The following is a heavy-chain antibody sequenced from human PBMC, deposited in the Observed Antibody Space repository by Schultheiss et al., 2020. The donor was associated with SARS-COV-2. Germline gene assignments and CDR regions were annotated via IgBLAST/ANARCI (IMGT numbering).Heavy chain of an antibody. CDR1: GFTFSDYY. CDR3: ASWLHRFDP. D-gene: IGHD6-19*01. CDR2: ISSSGSTI. Sequence: GGSLRLSCAASGFTFSDYYMSWIRQAPGKGLEWVSYISSSGSTIYYADSVKGRFTISRDNSKNTLYLQMNSLSAEDTAVYYCASWLHRFDPWGQGTLVTVSS. V-gene: IGHV3-11*04. J-gene: IGHJ5*02.